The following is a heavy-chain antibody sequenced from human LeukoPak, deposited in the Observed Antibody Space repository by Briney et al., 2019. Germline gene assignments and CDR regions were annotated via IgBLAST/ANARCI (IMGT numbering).Heavy chain of an antibody. CDR2: LNSDGTST. Sequence: GGSLRFSCAASGVTLSSYWMLWVRQDPGKGLLWVSSLNSDGTSTDYADSVKGRFTISRDNSKNTLYLQMNSLRAEDTAVYFCAKVGGSGTSYYYFGMDVWGQGTTVTVSS. D-gene: IGHD3-10*01. J-gene: IGHJ6*02. CDR3: AKVGGSGTSYYYFGMDV. V-gene: IGHV3-74*01. CDR1: GVTLSSYW.